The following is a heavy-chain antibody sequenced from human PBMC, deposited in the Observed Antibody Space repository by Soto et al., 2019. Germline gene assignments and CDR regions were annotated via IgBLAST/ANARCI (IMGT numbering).Heavy chain of an antibody. J-gene: IGHJ4*02. Sequence: SETLSLTCTVSGGSISSGDYYWSWIRQPPGKGLEWIGYIYYSGSTYYNPSLKSRVTISVDTSKNQFSLKLSSVTSAYTAVYYCARARGARYFDYWGQGTLVTVSS. V-gene: IGHV4-30-4*01. D-gene: IGHD2-15*01. CDR3: ARARGARYFDY. CDR1: GGSISSGDYY. CDR2: IYYSGST.